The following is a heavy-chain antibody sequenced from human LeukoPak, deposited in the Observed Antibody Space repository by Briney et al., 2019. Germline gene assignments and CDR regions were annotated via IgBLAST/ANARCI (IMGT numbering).Heavy chain of an antibody. CDR2: INHSGST. J-gene: IGHJ4*02. D-gene: IGHD3-10*01. V-gene: IGHV4-34*01. CDR1: GGSFSGYY. Sequence: SETLSLTCAVYGGSFSGYYWSWIRQPPGKGLEWIGEINHSGSTNYNPSLKSRVTISVDTSKNQFSLKLSSVTAADTAVYYCARRRGYYFDYWGQGTLVTVSS. CDR3: ARRRGYYFDY.